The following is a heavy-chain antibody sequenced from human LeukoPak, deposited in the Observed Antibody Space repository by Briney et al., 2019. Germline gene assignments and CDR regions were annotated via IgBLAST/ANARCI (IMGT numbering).Heavy chain of an antibody. CDR2: IGSSSSYI. CDR1: GFTFSSYS. CDR3: ASGGYALGIRKDPFDY. J-gene: IGHJ4*02. D-gene: IGHD7-27*01. Sequence: GGSLRLSCAASGFTFSSYSMNWVRQAPGKGLEWVSSIGSSSSYIYYADSVKGRFTISRDNAKNSLYLQMNSLRAEDTAVYYCASGGYALGIRKDPFDYWGQGTLVTVSS. V-gene: IGHV3-21*01.